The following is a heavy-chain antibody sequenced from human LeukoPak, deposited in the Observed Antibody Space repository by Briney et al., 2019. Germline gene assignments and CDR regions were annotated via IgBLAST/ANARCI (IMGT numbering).Heavy chain of an antibody. CDR3: ARGSPPPRKDYGDYVSQIDY. CDR2: IYHSGST. V-gene: IGHV4-4*02. CDR1: GGSISSSNW. Sequence: PSETLSLTCAVSGGSISSSNWWSWVRQPPGKGLEWIGEIYHSGSTNYNPSLKSRVTISVDKSKNQFSLKLSSVTAADTAVYYCARGSPPPRKDYGDYVSQIDYWGQGTLVTVSS. J-gene: IGHJ4*02. D-gene: IGHD4-17*01.